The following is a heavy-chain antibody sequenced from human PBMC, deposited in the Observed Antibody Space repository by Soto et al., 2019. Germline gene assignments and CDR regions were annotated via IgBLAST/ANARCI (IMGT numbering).Heavy chain of an antibody. CDR2: INPNSGGT. D-gene: IGHD3-3*01. J-gene: IGHJ4*02. V-gene: IGHV1-2*02. Sequence: ASVKVSCKTSGYAFTDYYVHWVRQAPGQGLEWMGWINPNSGGTNYAQNFQGRVTMTRDTSISTAYMELSRLRSDDTAVYYCARSTTIFGVVIPKSYYFDYWGKGTLVTVSS. CDR3: ARSTTIFGVVIPKSYYFDY. CDR1: GYAFTDYY.